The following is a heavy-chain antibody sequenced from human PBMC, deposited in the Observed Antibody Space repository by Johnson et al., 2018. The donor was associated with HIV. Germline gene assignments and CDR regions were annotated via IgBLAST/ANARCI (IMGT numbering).Heavy chain of an antibody. CDR1: GFTFSSYG. V-gene: IGHV3-30*02. CDR3: TTDYHVVFGGFDI. CDR2: IRYDGRNK. D-gene: IGHD4-23*01. Sequence: QVQLMESGGGVVQPGGALRLSCAASGFTFSSYGMHWVRQAPGKGLEWVTFIRYDGRNKYYADSVRGRFTVSRDNSKNTLFLEMNSLRAEDTALYYCTTDYHVVFGGFDIWGQGTMVTVSS. J-gene: IGHJ3*02.